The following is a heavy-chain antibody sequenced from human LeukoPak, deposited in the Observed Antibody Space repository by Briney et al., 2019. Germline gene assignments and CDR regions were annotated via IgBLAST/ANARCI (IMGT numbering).Heavy chain of an antibody. CDR2: ISSSSNYI. D-gene: IGHD2/OR15-2a*01. Sequence: PGGSLRLSCAASGFTFSSYSVNWVRQAPGKGLEWVSSISSSSNYIYYADSVKGRFTISRDNAKNSLYLQMNSLRGEDTAVYYCARDGTSYNYYFRLRAFDIWGQGTMVTVSS. CDR1: GFTFSSYS. V-gene: IGHV3-21*06. J-gene: IGHJ3*02. CDR3: ARDGTSYNYYFRLRAFDI.